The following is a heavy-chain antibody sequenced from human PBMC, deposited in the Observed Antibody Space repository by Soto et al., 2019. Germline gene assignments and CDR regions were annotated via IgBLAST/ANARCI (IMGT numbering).Heavy chain of an antibody. CDR3: ARGGGSPDY. V-gene: IGHV4-59*08. CDR1: GGSICSYY. CDR2: IYYSGST. D-gene: IGHD1-26*01. J-gene: IGHJ4*02. Sequence: SETLSLTCTVSGGSICSYYWSWIRQPPGKGLEWIGYIYYSGSTNYNPSLKSRVTISVDTSKNQFSLKLTSLTAADTAVYYCARGGGSPDYWGQGTLVTVSS.